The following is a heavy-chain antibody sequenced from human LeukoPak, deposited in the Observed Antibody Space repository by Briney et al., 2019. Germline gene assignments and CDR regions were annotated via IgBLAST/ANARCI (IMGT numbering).Heavy chain of an antibody. Sequence: GASVKVPSKASGYTFTSYDINWVRQATGQGLEWMGWMNPNSGNTGYAQKFQGRVTMTRNTSISTAYMELSSLRSEDTAVYYCARGRLTAAGLDYWGQGTLVTVSS. CDR1: GYTFTSYD. V-gene: IGHV1-8*01. CDR3: ARGRLTAAGLDY. CDR2: MNPNSGNT. J-gene: IGHJ4*02. D-gene: IGHD6-13*01.